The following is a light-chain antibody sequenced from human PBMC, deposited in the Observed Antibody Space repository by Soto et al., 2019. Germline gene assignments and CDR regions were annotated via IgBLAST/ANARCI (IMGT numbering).Light chain of an antibody. CDR3: FSYAGSETFYV. Sequence: QSALTQPPSASGSPGQSVTISCTGSSSDVGGYKYVSWFQQHPGKAPKLIIYEVSQRPSGVPHRFSGSKSGNTASLTVSGLQAEDEADYYCFSYAGSETFYVFGAGTQLTVL. V-gene: IGLV2-8*01. J-gene: IGLJ7*01. CDR1: SSDVGGYKY. CDR2: EVS.